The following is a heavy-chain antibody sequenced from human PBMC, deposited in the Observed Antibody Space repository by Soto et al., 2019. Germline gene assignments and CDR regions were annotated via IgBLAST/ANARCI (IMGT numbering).Heavy chain of an antibody. CDR1: GDTFSSYA. CDR2: IIPIFGTA. J-gene: IGHJ6*02. D-gene: IGHD3-22*01. Sequence: SVKVSCKASGDTFSSYAISWVRQAPGQGLEWMGGIIPIFGTANYAQKFQGRVTITADESTSTAYMELSSLRSEDTAVYYCARDGSGYRSRASPMDVWGQGTTVTVSS. CDR3: ARDGSGYRSRASPMDV. V-gene: IGHV1-69*13.